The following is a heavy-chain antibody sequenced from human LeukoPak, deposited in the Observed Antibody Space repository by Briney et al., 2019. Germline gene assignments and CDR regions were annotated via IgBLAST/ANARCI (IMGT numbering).Heavy chain of an antibody. CDR1: GGSFSGYY. Sequence: SETLSLTCAVYGGSFSGYYWSWIRQPPGKGLEWIGEINHSGSTNYNPSLKSRVTISVDTSKNQFSLKLSSVTAADTAVYYCAKLLSVLEWSGVGYFDYWGQGTLVTVSS. D-gene: IGHD3-3*01. CDR2: INHSGST. CDR3: AKLLSVLEWSGVGYFDY. V-gene: IGHV4-34*01. J-gene: IGHJ4*02.